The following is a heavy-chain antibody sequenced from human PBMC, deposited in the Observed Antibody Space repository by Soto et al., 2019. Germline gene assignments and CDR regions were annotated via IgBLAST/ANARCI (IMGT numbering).Heavy chain of an antibody. CDR3: ARDPVYGGNGWLDP. CDR1: GYTFKNSD. D-gene: IGHD2-15*01. V-gene: IGHV1-8*01. Sequence: QVQLVQSGAEVKRPGASVMVSCRATGYTFKNSDINWVRQATGQGLEWMGRMNPNSGNTGYAQKFQGRVTMTRNTSISTAYLELSSLRSEDTAVYYCARDPVYGGNGWLDPWGQGTLVTVSS. J-gene: IGHJ5*02. CDR2: MNPNSGNT.